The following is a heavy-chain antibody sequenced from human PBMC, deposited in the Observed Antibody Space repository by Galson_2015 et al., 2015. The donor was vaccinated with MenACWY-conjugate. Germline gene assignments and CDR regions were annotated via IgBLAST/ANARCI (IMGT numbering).Heavy chain of an antibody. CDR3: ARLGGNYRTTSHFDY. V-gene: IGHV3-74*01. D-gene: IGHD1-26*01. J-gene: IGHJ4*02. Sequence: SLRLSCAASGFTFSSYWMHWVRHAPGKGLVWVSRVNSDGSGTGYADSVEGRFTISRDNAKNMLFLQMNSLKVEDTAVYYCARLGGNYRTTSHFDYWGQGTLVTVSS. CDR2: VNSDGSGT. CDR1: GFTFSSYW.